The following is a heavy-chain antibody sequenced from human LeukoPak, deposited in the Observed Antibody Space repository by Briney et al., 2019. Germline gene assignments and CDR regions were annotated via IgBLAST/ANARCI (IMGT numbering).Heavy chain of an antibody. D-gene: IGHD5-24*01. Sequence: QPGGSLRLSCAASGFTFSYYWMHWVRQAPGKGLVWVSRIGSDGSSTSYADSVKGRFTISRDNAKNTLYLQMNSLRAEDTAVYSCAGQRWLQSDFDYWGQGTLVTVSS. J-gene: IGHJ4*02. CDR3: AGQRWLQSDFDY. CDR2: IGSDGSST. V-gene: IGHV3-74*01. CDR1: GFTFSYYW.